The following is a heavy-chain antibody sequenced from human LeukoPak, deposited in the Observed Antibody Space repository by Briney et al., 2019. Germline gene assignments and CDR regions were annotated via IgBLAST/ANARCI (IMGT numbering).Heavy chain of an antibody. D-gene: IGHD4-11*01. CDR1: GGSISSYY. V-gene: IGHV4-4*07. J-gene: IGHJ6*03. Sequence: PSETLSLTCTVSGGSISSYYWSWIRQPAGKGLEWIGRINTSGSTNYNPSLKSRVTMSVDTSKNQFSLKLSSVTAADTAVYYCAREIRVRYYYYMDVWAKGPRSPSP. CDR3: AREIRVRYYYYMDV. CDR2: INTSGST.